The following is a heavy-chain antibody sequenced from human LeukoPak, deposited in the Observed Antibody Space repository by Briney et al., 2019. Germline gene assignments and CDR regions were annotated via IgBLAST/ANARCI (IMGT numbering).Heavy chain of an antibody. Sequence: ASVEVSCTVSGYTLTELSMHWVRQAPGKGLEWMGGFDPEDGETIYAQKFQGRVTMTEDTSTDTAYMELSSLRSEDTAVYYCATLAHYGGSRFAFDIWGQGTMVTVSS. CDR3: ATLAHYGGSRFAFDI. CDR1: GYTLTELS. V-gene: IGHV1-24*01. CDR2: FDPEDGET. D-gene: IGHD4-23*01. J-gene: IGHJ3*02.